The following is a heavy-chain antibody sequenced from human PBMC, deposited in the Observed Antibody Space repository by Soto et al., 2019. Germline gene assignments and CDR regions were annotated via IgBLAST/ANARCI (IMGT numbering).Heavy chain of an antibody. D-gene: IGHD5-18*01. Sequence: EVQLLESGGGLVQPGGSLRLSCAASGFTFSTYAMTWVRQAPGKGLERISSITASDGSAYYADSVKGRFTISRENPMNTLYLQMNSLRVEDMAVYYCARGGYSYGHWGQGTLVTVSS. CDR3: ARGGYSYGH. CDR2: ITASDGSA. CDR1: GFTFSTYA. V-gene: IGHV3-23*01. J-gene: IGHJ4*02.